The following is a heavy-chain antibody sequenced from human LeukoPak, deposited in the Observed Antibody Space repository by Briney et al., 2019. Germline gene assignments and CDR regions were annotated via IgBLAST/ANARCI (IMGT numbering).Heavy chain of an antibody. CDR3: ARVSVYSSGTSDY. D-gene: IGHD6-19*01. CDR2: IYSGGST. Sequence: GGSLRLSCAAPGFTVSSNYMSWVRQAPGKGLEWVSVIYSGGSTYYADSVKGRFTISRDNSKNTLYLQMNSLRAEDTAVYYCARVSVYSSGTSDYWGQGTLVTVSS. J-gene: IGHJ4*02. V-gene: IGHV3-66*01. CDR1: GFTVSSNY.